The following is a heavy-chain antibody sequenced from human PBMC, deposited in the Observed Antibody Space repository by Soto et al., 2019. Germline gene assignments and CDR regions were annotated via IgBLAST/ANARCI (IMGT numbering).Heavy chain of an antibody. CDR3: THHGYYSYGMDV. Sequence: QITLKESGPTLVKPTQTLTLTCTFSGFSLSTSGVGVGWIRQPPGKALEWLALIFWDDDKRYSPSLKSRLTITKDTSKNQGVLTMTTMDPVDAATYYCTHHGYYSYGMDVWGQGTTVTVSS. CDR2: IFWDDDK. J-gene: IGHJ6*02. CDR1: GFSLSTSGVG. V-gene: IGHV2-5*02.